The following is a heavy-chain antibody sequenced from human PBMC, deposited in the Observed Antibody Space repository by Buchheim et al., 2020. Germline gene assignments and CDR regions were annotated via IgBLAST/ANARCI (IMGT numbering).Heavy chain of an antibody. CDR1: GFTFSRHD. Sequence: EVQVVESGGGLVQPGGSLRLSCAASGFTFSRHDMNWVRQAPGKGLEWVSHISSSSRTIYYADSVKGRFTISRDNAKNSLYLQMNSLRAEDTAVYYCARGVAAAGTRYFDYWGQGTL. CDR2: ISSSSRTI. J-gene: IGHJ4*02. D-gene: IGHD6-13*01. V-gene: IGHV3-48*01. CDR3: ARGVAAAGTRYFDY.